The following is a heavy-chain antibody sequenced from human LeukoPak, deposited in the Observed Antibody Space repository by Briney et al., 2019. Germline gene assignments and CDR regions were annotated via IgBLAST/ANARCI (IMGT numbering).Heavy chain of an antibody. D-gene: IGHD3-10*01. J-gene: IGHJ4*02. CDR3: AKDPKTMVREVIITGTFDY. Sequence: GGSLRLSCAASGFTFSSYAMSWVRQAPGKGLEWVSAISGSGGSTYYADSVKGRFTISRDNSKNTLYLQMNSLRAEDTAVYYCAKDPKTMVREVIITGTFDYWGQGTLVTVSS. CDR2: ISGSGGST. V-gene: IGHV3-23*01. CDR1: GFTFSSYA.